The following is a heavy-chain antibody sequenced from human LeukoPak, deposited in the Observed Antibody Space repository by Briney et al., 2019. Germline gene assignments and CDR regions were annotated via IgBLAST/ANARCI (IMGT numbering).Heavy chain of an antibody. CDR1: GGSISSYY. Sequence: SETLSLTCTVSGGSISSYYWSWIRQPPWKGLEWIGYIYYSGSTNYNPSLKSRVTISVDTSKNQFSLKLSSVTAADTAAYYCARGIVGATHFDYWGQGTLVTVSS. CDR3: ARGIVGATHFDY. J-gene: IGHJ4*02. V-gene: IGHV4-59*12. CDR2: IYYSGST. D-gene: IGHD1-26*01.